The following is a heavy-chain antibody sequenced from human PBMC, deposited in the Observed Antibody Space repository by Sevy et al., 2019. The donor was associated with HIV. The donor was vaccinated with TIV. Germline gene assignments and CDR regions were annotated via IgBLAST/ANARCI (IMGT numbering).Heavy chain of an antibody. V-gene: IGHV1-46*01. CDR2: INPSGGST. CDR1: GYTFTSYY. Sequence: ASVKVSCKASGYTFTSYYMHWVRQAPGQGLEWMGIINPSGGSTSYAQKFQGRVTMTRDTSTSTVDMELSSLRSEDTAGYYGARDRGNGLIVGAITHLYEEDAFDIWGQGTLVTVSS. D-gene: IGHD1-26*01. J-gene: IGHJ3*02. CDR3: ARDRGNGLIVGAITHLYEEDAFDI.